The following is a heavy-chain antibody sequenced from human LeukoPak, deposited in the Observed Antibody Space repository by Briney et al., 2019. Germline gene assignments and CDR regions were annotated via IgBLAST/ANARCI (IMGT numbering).Heavy chain of an antibody. CDR3: ARDGSPLSAAAGTMGY. CDR1: GYTFTGYY. Sequence: RASVKVSCKASGYTFTGYYMHWVRQAPGQGLEWMGWINPNSGGTNYAQKFQGRVTMTRDTSISTAYMELSRLRSDDTAVYYCARDGSPLSAAAGTMGYWGQGTLVTVSS. J-gene: IGHJ4*02. CDR2: INPNSGGT. V-gene: IGHV1-2*02. D-gene: IGHD6-13*01.